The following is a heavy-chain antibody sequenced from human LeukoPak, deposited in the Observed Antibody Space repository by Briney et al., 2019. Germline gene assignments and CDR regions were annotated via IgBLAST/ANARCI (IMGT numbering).Heavy chain of an antibody. Sequence: GGSLRLSCAASGFTFSSYAMHWVRQAPGKGREYVSAISSNGGSTYYANSVKGRFTISRDNSKNTLYLQMGSLRAEDMAVYYCASLSKGGWYDYWGQGTLVTVSS. CDR3: ASLSKGGWYDY. CDR2: ISSNGGST. J-gene: IGHJ4*02. CDR1: GFTFSSYA. D-gene: IGHD6-19*01. V-gene: IGHV3-64*01.